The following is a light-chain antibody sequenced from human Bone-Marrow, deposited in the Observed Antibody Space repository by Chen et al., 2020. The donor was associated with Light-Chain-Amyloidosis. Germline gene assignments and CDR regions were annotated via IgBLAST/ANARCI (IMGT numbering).Light chain of an antibody. Sequence: QSALTPPASVSGSPGQSITISCTGTSNDVGGYGYVSWYQRHPDKAPRLMIYDVTNRPSGVSHRFSGSKSGNTASLTISGLQAEDEGDYYCSSYTSSVSWVFGGGTRVTVL. CDR2: DVT. J-gene: IGLJ3*02. CDR1: SNDVGGYGY. V-gene: IGLV2-14*03. CDR3: SSYTSSVSWV.